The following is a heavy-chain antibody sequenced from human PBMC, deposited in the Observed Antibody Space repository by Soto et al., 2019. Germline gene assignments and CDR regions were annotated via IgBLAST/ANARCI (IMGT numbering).Heavy chain of an antibody. Sequence: SCKASGYTFTTYPMHWVRQAPGQRLEWMGWINTGNDNTKYSQKFQGRVTITRDTSASTAYMELSSLRSEDTAVYYCARGPNYYDSSGPNWFDPWGQGTLVTVSS. D-gene: IGHD3-22*01. J-gene: IGHJ5*02. CDR2: INTGNDNT. V-gene: IGHV1-3*04. CDR3: ARGPNYYDSSGPNWFDP. CDR1: GYTFTTYP.